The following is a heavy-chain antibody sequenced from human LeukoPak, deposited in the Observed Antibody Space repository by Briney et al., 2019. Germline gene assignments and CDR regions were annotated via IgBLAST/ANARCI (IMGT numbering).Heavy chain of an antibody. Sequence: ASVKVSCKASGYTFTSYYMHWVRQAPGQGLEWMGIINPSGGSTSYAQKFQGRVTITTDESTRTAYMELSSLRSEDTAVYYCARSSGSRTAFNYYYYYMDVWGKGTTVTVSS. V-gene: IGHV1-46*01. CDR3: ARSSGSRTAFNYYYYYMDV. D-gene: IGHD3-10*01. J-gene: IGHJ6*03. CDR1: GYTFTSYY. CDR2: INPSGGST.